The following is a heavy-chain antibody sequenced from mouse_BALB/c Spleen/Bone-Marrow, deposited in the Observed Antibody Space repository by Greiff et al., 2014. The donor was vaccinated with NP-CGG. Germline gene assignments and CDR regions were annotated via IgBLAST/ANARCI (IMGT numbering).Heavy chain of an antibody. J-gene: IGHJ3*01. V-gene: IGHV4-1*02. CDR2: INPDSRTI. CDR3: ARNGYYGWITY. CDR1: GFDFSGYW. D-gene: IGHD2-3*01. Sequence: EVQLMESGGGLVQPGGSLKLSCAASGFDFSGYWMTWVRQAPGKGLEWIGEINPDSRTINYKPSLKEKFIMSRDNAKNTLYLQMSKVRSEDTALYYCARNGYYGWITYWGQGTLVTVSA.